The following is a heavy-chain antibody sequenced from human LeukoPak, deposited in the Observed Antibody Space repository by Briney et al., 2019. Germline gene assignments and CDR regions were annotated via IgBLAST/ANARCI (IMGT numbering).Heavy chain of an antibody. CDR2: IIPIFGTA. CDR3: ARGDFWSGYFYYYYYMDV. V-gene: IGHV1-69*13. Sequence: ASVKVSCKASGGTFSSYAISWVRQAPGQGLEWMGGIIPIFGTANYAQKFQGRVTITADESTSTAYMELSSLRSEDTAVYYCARGDFWSGYFYYYYYMDVWGKGTTVTVSS. CDR1: GGTFSSYA. D-gene: IGHD3-3*01. J-gene: IGHJ6*03.